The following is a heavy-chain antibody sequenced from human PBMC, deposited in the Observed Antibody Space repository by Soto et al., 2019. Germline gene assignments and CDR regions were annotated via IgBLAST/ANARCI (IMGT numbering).Heavy chain of an antibody. CDR3: ARDSQYCFVGYCYSHLYLLAF. Sequence: PSETLSLTCAVSGGSISSGGYSWSWIRQPPGKGLEWIGYIYHSGSTYYNPSLKSRVTISVDRSKNQFSLKLSSVTAADTAVYYCARDSQYCFVGYCYSHLYLLAFCGQGSTVTVSS. D-gene: IGHD2-21*02. J-gene: IGHJ6*02. V-gene: IGHV4-30-2*01. CDR2: IYHSGST. CDR1: GGSISSGGYS.